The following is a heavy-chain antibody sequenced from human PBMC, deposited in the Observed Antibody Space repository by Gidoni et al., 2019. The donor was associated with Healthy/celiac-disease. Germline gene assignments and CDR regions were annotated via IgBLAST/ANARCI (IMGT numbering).Heavy chain of an antibody. Sequence: SSYGMHWVRQAPGKGLEWVAVISYDGSNKYYADSVKGRFTISRDNSKNTLYLQMNSLRAEDTAVYYCAKTEAAPREPYYYYGMDVWGQGTTVTVSS. CDR1: SSYG. J-gene: IGHJ6*02. V-gene: IGHV3-30*18. CDR3: AKTEAAPREPYYYYGMDV. D-gene: IGHD1-26*01. CDR2: ISYDGSNK.